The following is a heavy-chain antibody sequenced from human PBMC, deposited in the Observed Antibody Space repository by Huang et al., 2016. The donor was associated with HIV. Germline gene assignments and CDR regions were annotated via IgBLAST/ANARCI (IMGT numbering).Heavy chain of an antibody. CDR3: ARDPKYHRIGYYRQRRGIDI. V-gene: IGHV1-18*01. J-gene: IGHJ3*02. CDR1: GYTFSSYG. Sequence: QIQLMQSGPELKQPGASVKVSCKASGYTFSSYGITWVRQAPGQGPEGMGSIRASSGDTEYAQKFQGRVTLTTDTSTNIAYMELRSLRSDDTAKYYCARDPKYHRIGYYRQRRGIDIWGQGTMVIVSS. D-gene: IGHD3-22*01. CDR2: IRASSGDT.